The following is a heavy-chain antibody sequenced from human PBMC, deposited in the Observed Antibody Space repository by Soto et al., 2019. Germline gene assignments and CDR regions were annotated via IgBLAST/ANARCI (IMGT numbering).Heavy chain of an antibody. CDR2: IKSKTDGGTT. V-gene: IGHV3-15*07. CDR1: GFTIINAW. Sequence: PGGSMRLSCAAAGFTIINAWRNWISQNPGKGLEWVGRIKSKTDGGTTDYAAPVKGRFTISRDDSRNTLYLQMNSLKTEDTAVYYCTTDPVTMIVVVPSSGWGQGTLVTVSS. D-gene: IGHD3-22*01. J-gene: IGHJ4*02. CDR3: TTDPVTMIVVVPSSG.